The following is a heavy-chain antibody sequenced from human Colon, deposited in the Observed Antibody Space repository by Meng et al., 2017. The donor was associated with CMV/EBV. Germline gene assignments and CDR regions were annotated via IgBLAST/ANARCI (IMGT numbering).Heavy chain of an antibody. CDR1: GGSIGSYY. CDR2: IHTTDST. V-gene: IGHV4-4*07. D-gene: IGHD1-1*01. Sequence: QVPLQASGPSLGKPSEPLSLTCTVSGGSIGSYYWNWMRQPDGKGLEWIGRIHTTDSTNYNPSLKSRVTISVDTSKNQFSLKLTSVTAADTAVYYCARDTGTTGTGSLFDYWGQGILVTVSS. CDR3: ARDTGTTGTGSLFDY. J-gene: IGHJ4*02.